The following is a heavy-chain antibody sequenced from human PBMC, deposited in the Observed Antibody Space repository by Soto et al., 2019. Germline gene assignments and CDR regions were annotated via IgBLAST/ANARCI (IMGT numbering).Heavy chain of an antibody. J-gene: IGHJ4*02. V-gene: IGHV4-59*01. CDR3: ASSFYSGSGSSTYYFDY. CDR2: IYYSGST. CDR1: GGSISSYY. Sequence: QVQLQESGPGLVKPSETLSLTCTVSGGSISSYYWSWIRQPPGKGLEWIGYIYYSGSTNYNPSLKSRDTISLDTSKNQFSLKLSSVTAADTAVYYCASSFYSGSGSSTYYFDYWGQGTLVTVSS. D-gene: IGHD3-10*01.